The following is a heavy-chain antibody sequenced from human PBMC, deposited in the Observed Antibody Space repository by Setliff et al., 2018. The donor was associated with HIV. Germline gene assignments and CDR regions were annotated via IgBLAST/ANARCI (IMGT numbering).Heavy chain of an antibody. Sequence: SETLSLTCTVSGGSISNNSYYWGWVRQPPGKGLELIGTIYYSGNTYYNPSLKSRVTISVDTSKNQISLKLSSVTAADTAVYYCASHLPPYSGNFDYWGHGTLVTVSS. V-gene: IGHV4-39*01. CDR2: IYYSGNT. D-gene: IGHD1-26*01. J-gene: IGHJ4*01. CDR3: ASHLPPYSGNFDY. CDR1: GGSISNNSYY.